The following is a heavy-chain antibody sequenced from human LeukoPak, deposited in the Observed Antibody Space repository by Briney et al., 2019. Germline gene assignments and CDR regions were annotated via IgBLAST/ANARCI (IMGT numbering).Heavy chain of an antibody. CDR1: GGSFSGYY. CDR2: INHSGST. Sequence: SETLSLTCAVYGGSFSGYYWSWIRQPPGKGLEWIGEINHSGSTNYNPSLKSRVTTSVDTSKNQFSLKLSSVTAADTAVYYCARVRGPRPYGSGSYDYWGQGTLVTVSS. D-gene: IGHD3-10*01. J-gene: IGHJ4*02. V-gene: IGHV4-34*01. CDR3: ARVRGPRPYGSGSYDY.